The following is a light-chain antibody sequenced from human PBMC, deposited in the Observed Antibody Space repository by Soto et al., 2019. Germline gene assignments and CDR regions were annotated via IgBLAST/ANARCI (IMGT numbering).Light chain of an antibody. J-gene: IGLJ2*01. CDR3: QTWGTGIQV. CDR2: LNSDGSH. V-gene: IGLV4-69*01. CDR1: SGHSSYA. Sequence: QPVLTQSPSASASLGAWVKLTCTLRSGHSSYAIAWHQQQPEKGPRYLMKLNSDGSHSKGDGIPDRFSGSSSGAERYLTISSLQSEDEADYYCQTWGTGIQVFGGGTKLTVL.